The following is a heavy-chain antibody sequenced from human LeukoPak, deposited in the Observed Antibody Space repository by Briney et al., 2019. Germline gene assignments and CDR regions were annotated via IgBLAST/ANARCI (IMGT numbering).Heavy chain of an antibody. J-gene: IGHJ4*02. D-gene: IGHD2-15*01. CDR1: GFTFSSYG. Sequence: GGSLRLSCAASGFTFSSYGMHWVRQAPGKGLEWVAFIRYDGSNKYYADSVKGRFTISTDNSKNTLYLQMNSLRAEDTAVYYCAKDRCNGGACYGYDYWGQGTLVTVSS. CDR2: IRYDGSNK. CDR3: AKDRCNGGACYGYDY. V-gene: IGHV3-30*02.